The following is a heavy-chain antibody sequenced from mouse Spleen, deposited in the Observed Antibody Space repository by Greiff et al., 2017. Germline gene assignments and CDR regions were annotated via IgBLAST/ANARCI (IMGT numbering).Heavy chain of an antibody. Sequence: VQLQQSGPGLVKPSQSLSLTCSVTGYSITSGYYWNWIRQFPGNKLEWMGYISYDGSNNYNPSLKNRISITRDTSKNQFFLKLNSVTTEDTATYYCARDDGNYYYAMDYWGQGTSVTVSS. D-gene: IGHD2-1*01. J-gene: IGHJ4*01. CDR3: ARDDGNYYYAMDY. V-gene: IGHV3-6*01. CDR1: GYSITSGYY. CDR2: ISYDGSN.